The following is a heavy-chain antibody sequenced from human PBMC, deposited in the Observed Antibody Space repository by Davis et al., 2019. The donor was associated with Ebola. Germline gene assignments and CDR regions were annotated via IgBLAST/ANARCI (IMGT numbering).Heavy chain of an antibody. CDR3: CYYDSSAAY. CDR1: GFTFSTYG. Sequence: GESLKISCAASGFTFSTYGMHWVRQAPGKGLEWLTYIQNDGSNTFYAGSVKGRFTISRDNSKSTLYLQMNSLRVEDTAVYYCCYYDSSAAYWGQGILVTVST. J-gene: IGHJ4*02. V-gene: IGHV3-30*02. CDR2: IQNDGSNT. D-gene: IGHD3-22*01.